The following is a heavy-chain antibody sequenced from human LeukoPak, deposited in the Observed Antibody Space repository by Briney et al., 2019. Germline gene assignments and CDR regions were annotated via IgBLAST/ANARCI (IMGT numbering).Heavy chain of an antibody. V-gene: IGHV4-34*01. J-gene: IGHJ4*02. Sequence: SETLSLTCAVYGGSFSGYYWSWIRQPPGKGLEWIGEINHSGSTNYNPSPKSRVTISVDTSKNQFSLKLSSVTAADTAVYYCAREGFEYSSSHFDYWGQGTLVTVSS. D-gene: IGHD6-6*01. CDR3: AREGFEYSSSHFDY. CDR1: GGSFSGYY. CDR2: INHSGST.